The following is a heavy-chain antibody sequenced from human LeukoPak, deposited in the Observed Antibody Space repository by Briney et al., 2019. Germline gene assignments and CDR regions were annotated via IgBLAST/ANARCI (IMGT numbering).Heavy chain of an antibody. J-gene: IGHJ4*02. V-gene: IGHV1-24*01. Sequence: GASVKVSCKVSGDTLTELSTHWVRQAPGKGREWMGGFDPEHGEMIYAQKLQGGVTMTEDRSTDTAYMELSSLRSEDTAVYYCATGGPWDLLKYWGQGTLVTVSS. D-gene: IGHD3-9*01. CDR2: FDPEHGEM. CDR3: ATGGPWDLLKY. CDR1: GDTLTELS.